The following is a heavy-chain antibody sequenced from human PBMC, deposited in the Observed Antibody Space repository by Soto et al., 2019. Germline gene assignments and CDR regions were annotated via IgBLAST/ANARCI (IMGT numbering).Heavy chain of an antibody. CDR2: IYYSGST. Sequence: PSETLSLTCTVSGGSISSSSYYWGWIRQPPGKGLKWIGSIYYSGSTYYNPSLKSRVTISVDTSKNQFSLKLSSVTAADTDVYYCSRLLARFVGATPFENWFDPWGQGALVTVSS. CDR1: GGSISSSSYY. CDR3: SRLLARFVGATPFENWFDP. J-gene: IGHJ5*02. D-gene: IGHD3-3*01. V-gene: IGHV4-39*01.